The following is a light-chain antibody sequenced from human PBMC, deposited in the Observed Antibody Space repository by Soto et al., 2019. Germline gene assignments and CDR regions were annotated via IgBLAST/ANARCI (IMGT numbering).Light chain of an antibody. J-gene: IGKJ2*01. CDR1: QSVSSNF. CDR3: QQYGNSSYT. Sequence: EIVLSQYPGTLSLSPGERATLSCRASQSVSSNFLAWYQQKLGQPPRLLIYGASSRATGIPDRFSGSGSGTDFTLTISRLEPEDFAVYYCQQYGNSSYTFGQGTNLEIK. V-gene: IGKV3-20*01. CDR2: GAS.